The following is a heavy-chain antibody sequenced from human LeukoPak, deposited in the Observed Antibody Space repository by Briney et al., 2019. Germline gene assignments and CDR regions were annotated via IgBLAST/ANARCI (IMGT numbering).Heavy chain of an antibody. D-gene: IGHD2-15*01. Sequence: QSGGSLTLSCAASGFTVSSNYMTWVRHPPGKGLEWVSGIYSGGNTSYAASVKGRFTISRDNSKNTLYLQMNSLRAEDTALYYCASRYCSGASCYSYWGQGTLVTVSS. V-gene: IGHV3-53*01. CDR2: IYSGGNT. J-gene: IGHJ4*02. CDR3: ASRYCSGASCYSY. CDR1: GFTVSSNY.